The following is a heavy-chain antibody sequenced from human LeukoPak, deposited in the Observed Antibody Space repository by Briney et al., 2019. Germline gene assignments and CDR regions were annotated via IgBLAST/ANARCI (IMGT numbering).Heavy chain of an antibody. Sequence: ASVKVSCKASGNTFTGYYMHWVRQAPGQGLEWMGWINPNSGGTNYAQKFQGRVTMTRDTSISTAYMELGRLRSDDTAVYYCARADGEGSDIVVVPAALAGAFDIWGQGTMVTVSS. CDR3: ARADGEGSDIVVVPAALAGAFDI. CDR2: INPNSGGT. D-gene: IGHD2-2*01. V-gene: IGHV1-2*02. CDR1: GNTFTGYY. J-gene: IGHJ3*02.